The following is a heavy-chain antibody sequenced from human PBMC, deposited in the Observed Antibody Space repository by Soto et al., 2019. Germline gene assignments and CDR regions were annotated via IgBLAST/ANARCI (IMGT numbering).Heavy chain of an antibody. V-gene: IGHV4-59*01. J-gene: IGHJ6*02. CDR2: IYYSGST. CDR1: GGSISSYY. CDR3: ARAEADILTGYYKDPYGMDV. D-gene: IGHD3-9*01. Sequence: SETLSLTCTVSGGSISSYYWSWIRQPPGKGLEWIGYIYYSGSTNYNPSLKSRVTISVDTSKNQFSLKLSSVTAADTAVYYCARAEADILTGYYKDPYGMDVWGQGTTVTVSS.